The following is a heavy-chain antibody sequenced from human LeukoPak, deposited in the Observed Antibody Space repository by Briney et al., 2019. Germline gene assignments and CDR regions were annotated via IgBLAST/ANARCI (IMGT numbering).Heavy chain of an antibody. Sequence: PSETLSLTCTVSGGSISSSSYYWAWIRQPPGKGLEWIGSFYYGGSTFYNPSLNSRVTISADPSKNQFSLKLSSVTAADTAVYFCARRVIVATIDYWGQGTLVTVSS. D-gene: IGHD5-12*01. J-gene: IGHJ4*02. CDR1: GGSISSSSYY. CDR2: FYYGGST. CDR3: ARRVIVATIDY. V-gene: IGHV4-39*01.